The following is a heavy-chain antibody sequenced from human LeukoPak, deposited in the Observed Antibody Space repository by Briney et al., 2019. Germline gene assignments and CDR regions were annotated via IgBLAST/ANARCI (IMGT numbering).Heavy chain of an antibody. V-gene: IGHV1-46*01. CDR3: ATYSGSSNFDY. CDR1: GYTFTSYY. J-gene: IGHJ4*02. Sequence: ASVKVSCKASGYTFTSYYMRWVRQAPGQGLEWMGIINPSGGSTSYAQKFQGRVTMTRDTSTSTVYMELSSLRSEDTAVYYCATYSGSSNFDYWGQGTLVTVSS. CDR2: INPSGGST. D-gene: IGHD1-26*01.